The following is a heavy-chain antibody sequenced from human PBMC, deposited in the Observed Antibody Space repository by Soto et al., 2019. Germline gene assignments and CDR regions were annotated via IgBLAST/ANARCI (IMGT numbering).Heavy chain of an antibody. CDR2: VYYTGST. CDR1: GDSISSGDYY. V-gene: IGHV4-61*08. J-gene: IGHJ4*02. Sequence: KPSETLSLTCTVSGDSISSGDYYWSWIRQHPGKGLEWLGYVYYTGSTNYSPSLRSRVSISVDTSKNEFSLRLSSVTAADTAVYFCARSVAVPGAHIDYWGQGTQVTVSS. CDR3: ARSVAVPGAHIDY. D-gene: IGHD6-19*01.